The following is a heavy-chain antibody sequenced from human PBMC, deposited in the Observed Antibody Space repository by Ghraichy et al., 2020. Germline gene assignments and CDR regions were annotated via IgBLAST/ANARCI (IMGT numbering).Heavy chain of an antibody. CDR2: IWHDGTRE. D-gene: IGHD2-8*02. V-gene: IGHV3-33*01. Sequence: GGSLRLSCAASGFTIVNNYGMLWVRQAPNKGLEWVALIWHDGTRENYAESVKGRFTISRDSSKNTLYLQMNNLRAEDSAVYRCARDLSVGALEGWGQGTPVLVSS. J-gene: IGHJ4*02. CDR1: GFTIVNNYG. CDR3: ARDLSVGALEG.